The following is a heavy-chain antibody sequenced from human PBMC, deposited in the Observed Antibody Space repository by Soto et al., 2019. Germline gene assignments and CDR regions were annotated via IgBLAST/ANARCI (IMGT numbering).Heavy chain of an antibody. Sequence: SETLSLTCTVSGGSISSSSYYWGWIRQPPGKGLEWIGSIYYSGSTYYNPSLKSRVTISVDTSKTQFSLKLSSVTAADTAVYYCARPLEPPRDWFDPWGQGTLVTVSS. V-gene: IGHV4-39*01. J-gene: IGHJ5*02. CDR2: IYYSGST. CDR1: GGSISSSSYY. CDR3: ARPLEPPRDWFDP.